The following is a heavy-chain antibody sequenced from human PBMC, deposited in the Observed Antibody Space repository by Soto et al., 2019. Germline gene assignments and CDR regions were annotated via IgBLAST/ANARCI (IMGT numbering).Heavy chain of an antibody. D-gene: IGHD2-2*03. CDR1: GGSISSSSYY. Sequence: SETLSLTCTVSGGSISSSSYYWGWIRQPPGKGLEWIGSIYYSGSTYYNPSLKSRVTISVDTSKNQFSLKLSSATAADTAVYYCARHVDIVVVPAPGWFDPWGQGTLVTVSS. CDR2: IYYSGST. J-gene: IGHJ5*02. V-gene: IGHV4-39*01. CDR3: ARHVDIVVVPAPGWFDP.